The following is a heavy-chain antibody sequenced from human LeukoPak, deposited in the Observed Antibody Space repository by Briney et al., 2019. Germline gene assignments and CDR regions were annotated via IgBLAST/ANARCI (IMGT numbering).Heavy chain of an antibody. J-gene: IGHJ4*02. Sequence: PGGSLRLSCAASGFTFSSYSMNWVRQAPGKGLEWVSSISSSSSYIYYADSVKGRSTISRDNAKNSLYLQMNSLRAEDTAVYYCASGLGSGWYPNYWGQGTLVTVSS. V-gene: IGHV3-21*01. CDR2: ISSSSSYI. D-gene: IGHD6-19*01. CDR3: ASGLGSGWYPNY. CDR1: GFTFSSYS.